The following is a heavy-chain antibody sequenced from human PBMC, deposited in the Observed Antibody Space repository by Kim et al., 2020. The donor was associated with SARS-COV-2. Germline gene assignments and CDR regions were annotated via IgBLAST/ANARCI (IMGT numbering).Heavy chain of an antibody. CDR1: GYTFTSYG. V-gene: IGHV1-18*01. Sequence: ASVKVSCKASGYTFTSYGISWVRQAPGQGLEWMGWISAYNGNTIYAQKLQGRVTMTTDTSTSTAYMELRSLRSDDTAVYYCARGRGDYYGSENLDYWGQGTLVTVSS. D-gene: IGHD3-10*01. CDR3: ARGRGDYYGSENLDY. J-gene: IGHJ4*02. CDR2: ISAYNGNT.